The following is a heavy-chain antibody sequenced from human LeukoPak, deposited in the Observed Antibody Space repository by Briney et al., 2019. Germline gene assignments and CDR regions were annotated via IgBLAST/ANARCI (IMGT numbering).Heavy chain of an antibody. CDR2: IYYSGST. Sequence: SETLSLTCTVSGGSISSYYWSWIRQPPGKGLEWTGYIYYSGSTHYNHSLKSRVTISVDTSKNQFSLKLSSVTAADTAVYYCARGVRRGWHDLDPYNWFDPRGQGTLVTVSS. CDR1: GGSISSYY. CDR3: ARGVRRGWHDLDPYNWFDP. D-gene: IGHD6-19*01. J-gene: IGHJ5*02. V-gene: IGHV4-59*01.